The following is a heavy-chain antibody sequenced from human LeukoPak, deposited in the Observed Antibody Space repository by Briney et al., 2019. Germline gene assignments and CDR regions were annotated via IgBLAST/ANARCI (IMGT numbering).Heavy chain of an antibody. CDR2: IYYSGST. CDR3: ARSLVDYYDSSGYSPVGY. V-gene: IGHV4-59*08. J-gene: IGHJ4*02. D-gene: IGHD3-22*01. CDR1: GGSISSYY. Sequence: SETLSLTCIVSGGSISSYYWSWIRQPPGKGLEWIGYIYYSGSTNYNPSLKSRVTISVDTSKNQFSLKLSSVTAADAAVYYCARSLVDYYDSSGYSPVGYWGQGTLVTVSS.